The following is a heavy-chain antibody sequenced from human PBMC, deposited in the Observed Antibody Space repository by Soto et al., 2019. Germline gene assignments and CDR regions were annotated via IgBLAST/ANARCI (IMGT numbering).Heavy chain of an antibody. Sequence: GSLRLSCAASGFSFTNFAMSWVRQAPGKGLEWVAGIGASGDITWYADSVKGRLSISRDNSKNTLYLQLNSLRFEDTAVYYCAKDDFTDRGDDYFDDWGPGTLVTVSS. D-gene: IGHD2-21*02. V-gene: IGHV3-23*01. CDR1: GFSFTNFA. CDR2: IGASGDIT. J-gene: IGHJ4*02. CDR3: AKDDFTDRGDDYFDD.